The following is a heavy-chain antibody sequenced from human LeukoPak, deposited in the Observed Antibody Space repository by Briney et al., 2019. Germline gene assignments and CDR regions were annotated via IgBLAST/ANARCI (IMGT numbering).Heavy chain of an antibody. V-gene: IGHV4-39*01. CDR1: GGSISSSSYY. Sequence: SETLSLTCTVSGGSISSSSYYWGWIRQPPGKGLEWIGSIYYSGSTYYNPSLKSRVTISVDTSKNQFSLKLSSVTAADTAVYYCASVWWFGESYCFGYWGQGTLVTVSS. J-gene: IGHJ4*02. D-gene: IGHD3-10*01. CDR2: IYYSGST. CDR3: ASVWWFGESYCFGY.